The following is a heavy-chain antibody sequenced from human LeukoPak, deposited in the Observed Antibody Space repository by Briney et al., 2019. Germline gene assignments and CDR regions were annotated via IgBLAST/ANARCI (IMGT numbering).Heavy chain of an antibody. Sequence: PSQTLSLTCTVSGGSISSGGYYWSWIRQHPGKGLEWIGYIYYSGSTYYNPSLKSRVTISVDTSKNQFSLKLSSVTAADTAVYYCARVAAVAGLASNFDYWGQGTLVTVSS. CDR2: IYYSGST. D-gene: IGHD6-19*01. CDR1: GGSISSGGYY. CDR3: ARVAAVAGLASNFDY. J-gene: IGHJ4*02. V-gene: IGHV4-31*03.